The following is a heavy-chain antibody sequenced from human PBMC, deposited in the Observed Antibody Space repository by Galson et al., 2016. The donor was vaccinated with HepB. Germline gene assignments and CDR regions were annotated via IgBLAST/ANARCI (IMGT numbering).Heavy chain of an antibody. J-gene: IGHJ4*02. CDR1: GYTFNHFG. D-gene: IGHD3-9*01. CDR2: ISIYNGKT. Sequence: SVKVSCKASGYTFNHFGISWVRQGPGQGLEWMAWISIYNGKTDYAQRVQGRVTVTADTSTNKVYMELRSLISDDTAVYFCVRDVGAYVISNGLHYFDYWGQGTLVTVSS. V-gene: IGHV1-18*01. CDR3: VRDVGAYVISNGLHYFDY.